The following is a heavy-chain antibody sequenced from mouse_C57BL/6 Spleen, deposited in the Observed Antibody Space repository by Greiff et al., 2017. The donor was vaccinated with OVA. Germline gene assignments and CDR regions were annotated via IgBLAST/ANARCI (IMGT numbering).Heavy chain of an antibody. V-gene: IGHV1-82*01. CDR2: IYPGDGDT. J-gene: IGHJ3*01. CDR3: ARSNSYCSSYKFAY. CDR1: GYAFSSSW. D-gene: IGHD1-1*01. Sequence: LVQPGASVKISCKASGYAFSSSWMNWVKQRPGKGLEWIGRIYPGDGDTNYNGKFKGKATLTADKSSSTAYRQLSSLTSEDSAVYFCARSNSYCSSYKFAYWGQGTLVTVSA.